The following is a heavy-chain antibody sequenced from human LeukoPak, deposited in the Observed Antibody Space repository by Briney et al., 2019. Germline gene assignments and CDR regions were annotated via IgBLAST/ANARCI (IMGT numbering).Heavy chain of an antibody. CDR2: IKQDGSEK. CDR1: GFTFSSYW. CDR3: ARALYSSGWSGFDY. D-gene: IGHD6-19*01. J-gene: IGHJ4*02. Sequence: PGGSLRLSCAASGFTFSSYWMSWVRQAPGEGLEWVANIKQDGSEKYYVDSVKGRFTISRDNAKNSLYLQMNSLRAEDTAVYYCARALYSSGWSGFDYWGQGTLVTVSS. V-gene: IGHV3-7*01.